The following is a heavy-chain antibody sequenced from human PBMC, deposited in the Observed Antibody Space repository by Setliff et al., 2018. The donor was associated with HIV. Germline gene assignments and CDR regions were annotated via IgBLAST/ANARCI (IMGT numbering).Heavy chain of an antibody. D-gene: IGHD2-8*01. V-gene: IGHV1-46*01. CDR2: INPSGGRT. CDR1: GYAFTSYY. Sequence: GASVKVSCKASGYAFTSYYMHWVRQAPGPGLEWMGMINPSGGRTSYAQKFQGRVTMARDTSISTAYMELNRLKSDDTAVYYCARGPYCSTGVCRYSVWYFDFWGQGTRVTVSS. CDR3: ARGPYCSTGVCRYSVWYFDF. J-gene: IGHJ4*02.